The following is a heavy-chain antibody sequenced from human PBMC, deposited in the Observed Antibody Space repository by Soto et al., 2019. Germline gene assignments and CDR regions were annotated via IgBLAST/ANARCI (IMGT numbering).Heavy chain of an antibody. D-gene: IGHD6-13*01. V-gene: IGHV1-3*01. CDR1: GYTFTSYA. CDR3: ARIPGIAAAGTPSPFDP. Sequence: ASVKVSCKASGYTFTSYAMHWVRQAPGQRLEWMGWINAGNGNTKYSQKFQGRVTITRDTSASTAYMELSSLRSEDTAVYYCARIPGIAAAGTPSPFDPWGQGTLVTVSS. J-gene: IGHJ5*02. CDR2: INAGNGNT.